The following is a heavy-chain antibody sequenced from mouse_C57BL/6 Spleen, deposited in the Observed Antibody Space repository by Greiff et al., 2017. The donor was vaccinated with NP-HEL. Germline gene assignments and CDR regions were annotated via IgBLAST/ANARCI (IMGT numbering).Heavy chain of an antibody. Sequence: EVQLQQSGTVLARPGASVKMSCKTSGYTFTSYWMHWVKQRPGQGLEWIGAIYPGNSDTSYNQKFKGKAKLTAVTSASTAYMELSSLTNEDSAVYYWTRDSITTGSYWYFDVWGTGTTVTVSS. J-gene: IGHJ1*03. D-gene: IGHD1-1*01. V-gene: IGHV1-5*01. CDR1: GYTFTSYW. CDR2: IYPGNSDT. CDR3: TRDSITTGSYWYFDV.